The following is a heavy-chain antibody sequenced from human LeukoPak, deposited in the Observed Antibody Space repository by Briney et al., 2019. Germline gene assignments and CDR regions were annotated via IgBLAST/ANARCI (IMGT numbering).Heavy chain of an antibody. CDR3: ARDLYDSSGYSSD. D-gene: IGHD3-22*01. Sequence: GGSLRLSCAASGFTFSSYAMHWVRQAPGKGLEWVAVISYVGSNKYYADSVKGRFTISRDNSKNTLYLQMNSLRAGDTAVYYCARDLYDSSGYSSDWGQGTLVTVSS. CDR2: ISYVGSNK. CDR1: GFTFSSYA. V-gene: IGHV3-30*01. J-gene: IGHJ4*02.